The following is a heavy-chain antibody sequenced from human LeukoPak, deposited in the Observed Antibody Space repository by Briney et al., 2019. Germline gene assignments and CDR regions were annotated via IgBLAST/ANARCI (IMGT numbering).Heavy chain of an antibody. V-gene: IGHV3-23*01. Sequence: PGGSLRLSCAASGFSFSTYSISWVRQAPGKGLEWVSAIRGGGENTYYADSVKGRFTISRDNSKNTLYLQMDSLRAEDTAVYYCAKVGIRISLIVVVFTTADDWYFDLWGRGTLVTVSS. CDR2: IRGGGENT. CDR3: AKVGIRISLIVVVFTTADDWYFDL. D-gene: IGHD3-22*01. CDR1: GFSFSTYS. J-gene: IGHJ2*01.